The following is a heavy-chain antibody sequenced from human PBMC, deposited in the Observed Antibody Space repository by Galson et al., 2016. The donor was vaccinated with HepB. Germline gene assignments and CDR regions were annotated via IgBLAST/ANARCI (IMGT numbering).Heavy chain of an antibody. CDR1: GFIFSNYW. V-gene: IGHV3-74*01. Sequence: SLRLSCAASGFIFSNYWMHWVRQAPGKGLVWVSRIHSDGTATGYADSVKGRFTISRDDAKNTLYLQMNTLRVEDTAVYYCTRETRWYFDLWGRGTLLTVAS. J-gene: IGHJ2*01. CDR2: IHSDGTAT. CDR3: TRETRWYFDL.